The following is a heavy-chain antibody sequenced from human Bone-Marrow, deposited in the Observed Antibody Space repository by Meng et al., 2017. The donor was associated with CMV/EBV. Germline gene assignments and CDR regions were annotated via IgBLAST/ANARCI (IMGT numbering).Heavy chain of an antibody. D-gene: IGHD4-17*01. CDR2: IKQDGSEK. CDR1: RFTFSSYW. CDR3: ARESNRHGDYPDTFDI. J-gene: IGHJ3*02. Sequence: GESLKISCAASRFTFSSYWMSWVRQAPGKGLEWVANIKQDGSEKYYVDSVKGRFTISRDNAKNSLYLQMNSLRAEDTAVYYRARESNRHGDYPDTFDIWGQGTMVTVSS. V-gene: IGHV3-7*01.